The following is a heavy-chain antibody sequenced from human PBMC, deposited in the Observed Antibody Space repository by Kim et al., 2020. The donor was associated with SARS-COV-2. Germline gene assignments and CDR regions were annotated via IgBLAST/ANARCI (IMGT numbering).Heavy chain of an antibody. D-gene: IGHD1-1*01. CDR3: AGWNDSGPEAYYYGMDV. J-gene: IGHJ6*02. CDR2: IYYSGST. CDR1: GGSISSGGYY. V-gene: IGHV4-31*03. Sequence: SETLSLTCTVSGGSISSGGYYWSWIRQHPGKGLEWIGYIYYSGSTYYNPSLKSRVTISVDTSKNQFSLKLSSVTAADTAVYYCAGWNDSGPEAYYYGMDVWGQGTTVTVSS.